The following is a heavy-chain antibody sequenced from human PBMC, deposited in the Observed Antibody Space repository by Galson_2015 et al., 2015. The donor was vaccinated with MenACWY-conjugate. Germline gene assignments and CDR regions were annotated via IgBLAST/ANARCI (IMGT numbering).Heavy chain of an antibody. CDR3: ARGHYGMDV. CDR1: GFTFRNYW. J-gene: IGHJ6*02. Sequence: SLRLSCAVSGFTFRNYWMTWVRQAPGKGLEWVASIKKDGSEKYYVDSVKGRFTISRDNAKNSMYLEMNSLRVEDTALYSCARGHYGMDVWGQGTTVTASS. CDR2: IKKDGSEK. V-gene: IGHV3-7*03.